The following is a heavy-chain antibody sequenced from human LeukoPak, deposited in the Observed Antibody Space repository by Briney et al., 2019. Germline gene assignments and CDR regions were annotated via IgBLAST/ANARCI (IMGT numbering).Heavy chain of an antibody. CDR1: GFTSSSYS. D-gene: IGHD3-10*01. J-gene: IGHJ3*01. CDR3: ARSLRGKTFDAFDV. Sequence: GGSLRLSCAASGFTSSSYSMNWVRQTPGKGLEWVSYISSGSYAIFYTDSVKGRFTISRDNAKSSLFLQMNSLRDQDTAVYYCARSLRGKTFDAFDVWGQGTMVTVSS. CDR2: ISSGSYAI. V-gene: IGHV3-48*02.